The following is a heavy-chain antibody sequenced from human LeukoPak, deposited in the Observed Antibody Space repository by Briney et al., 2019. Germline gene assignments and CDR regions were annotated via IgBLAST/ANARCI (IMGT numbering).Heavy chain of an antibody. J-gene: IGHJ4*02. D-gene: IGHD3-22*01. CDR2: IYYSGST. V-gene: IGHV4-59*01. CDR1: GGSISSYY. CDR3: ARENPSGYYNRPIDY. Sequence: PSETLSLTCTVSGGSISSYYWSWIRQPPGKGLGWIGYIYYSGSTNYNPSLKSRVTISVDTSKNQFSLKLSSVTAADTAIYYCARENPSGYYNRPIDYWGQGTLVTVSS.